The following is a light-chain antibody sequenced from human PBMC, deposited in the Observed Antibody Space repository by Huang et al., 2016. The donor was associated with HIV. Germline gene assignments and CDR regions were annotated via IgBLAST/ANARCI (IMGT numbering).Light chain of an antibody. CDR3: QQFNNYPLT. V-gene: IGKV1-9*01. J-gene: IGKJ4*01. Sequence: IQLTQSPSSLSASVGDRVTITCRASQGISSFLAWYQQKPGKAHKLLMYAASTLHSGVPLRFSGSGSGTDFTLTISSLQPEDFATYYCQQFNNYPLTFGGGTKVEIK. CDR2: AAS. CDR1: QGISSF.